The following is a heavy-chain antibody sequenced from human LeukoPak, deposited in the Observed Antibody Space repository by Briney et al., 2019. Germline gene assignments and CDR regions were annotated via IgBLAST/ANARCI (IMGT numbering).Heavy chain of an antibody. CDR1: GGSISSRSFY. CDR2: ISYSGTT. CDR3: ARLDSTYAFDI. Sequence: SETLSLTCTVSGGSISSRSFYWGWIRQPPGKGLEWIGSISYSGTTYYNPSLKSRVTISEDTSKNQFSLKLSSVTAADTAVYYCARLDSTYAFDIWGQGTMVTVSS. D-gene: IGHD2-2*01. V-gene: IGHV4-39*07. J-gene: IGHJ3*02.